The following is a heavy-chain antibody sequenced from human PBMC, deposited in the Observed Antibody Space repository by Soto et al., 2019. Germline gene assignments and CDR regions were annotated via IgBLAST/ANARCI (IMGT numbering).Heavy chain of an antibody. D-gene: IGHD3-3*01. CDR1: GFTFSNAW. Sequence: SGGSLRLSCAASGFTFSNAWMNWVRQAPGKGLEWVGRIKSKTDGGTTDYAAPVKGRFTISRDDSKNTLYLQMNSLKTEDTAVYYCTTLYDFWSGYYYGMDVWGQGISVTVSS. V-gene: IGHV3-15*07. CDR2: IKSKTDGGTT. CDR3: TTLYDFWSGYYYGMDV. J-gene: IGHJ6*02.